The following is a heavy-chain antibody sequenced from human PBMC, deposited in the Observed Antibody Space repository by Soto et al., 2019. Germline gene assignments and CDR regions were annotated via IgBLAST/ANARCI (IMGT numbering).Heavy chain of an antibody. J-gene: IGHJ5*02. Sequence: PSETLSLTCTVSGGSISSGGYYWSWIRQHPGKGLEWIGYIYYSGSTYYNPSLKSRVTISVDTSKNQFSLKLSSVTAADTAAYYCARVDYAGIAAAGMGAFSWFDPWGQGTLVTVSS. D-gene: IGHD6-13*01. CDR1: GGSISSGGYY. V-gene: IGHV4-31*03. CDR3: ARVDYAGIAAAGMGAFSWFDP. CDR2: IYYSGST.